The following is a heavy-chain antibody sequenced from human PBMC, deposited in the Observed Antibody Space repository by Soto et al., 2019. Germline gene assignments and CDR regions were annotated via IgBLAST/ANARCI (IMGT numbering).Heavy chain of an antibody. CDR2: ISSSSSYI. D-gene: IGHD5-18*01. J-gene: IGHJ4*02. V-gene: IGHV3-21*01. Sequence: EVQLVESGGGLVKPGGSLRLSCAASGFTFSSYSMNWVRQAPGKGLEWVSSISSSSSYIYYADSVKGRFTISRDNAKNSLYLQMNSLRDEDTAVYYCARGYSYVKPFDYWGQGTLVTVSS. CDR1: GFTFSSYS. CDR3: ARGYSYVKPFDY.